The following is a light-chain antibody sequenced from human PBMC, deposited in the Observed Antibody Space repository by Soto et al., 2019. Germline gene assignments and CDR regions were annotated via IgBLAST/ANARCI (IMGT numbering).Light chain of an antibody. CDR3: QQYNNWPWT. CDR2: GAS. V-gene: IGKV3-15*01. CDR1: QSVSSN. J-gene: IGKJ1*01. Sequence: EIVMTQSPATLSMSPGQRATLSGRASQSVSSNLAWYQQRPGQAPRLLIYGASTRAAGIPARFSGSGSGTGFTLTISSLQSEDFAVYHCQQYNNWPWTFGQGTKVEIK.